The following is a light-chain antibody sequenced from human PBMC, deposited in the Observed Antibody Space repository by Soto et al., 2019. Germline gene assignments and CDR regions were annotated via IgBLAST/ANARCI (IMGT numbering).Light chain of an antibody. J-gene: IGLJ2*01. CDR1: SGHSSYI. CDR2: LEGSGSF. CDR3: ETWDINPHVV. Sequence: QLVLTQSSSASASLGSSVKLTCTLSSGHSSYIIAWHQQQPGKAPRYLMNLEGSGSFNKGIVVPDRFSGSSSGADRYLTISNHQFEDEADYYCETWDINPHVVFGGGPKLTVL. V-gene: IGLV4-60*02.